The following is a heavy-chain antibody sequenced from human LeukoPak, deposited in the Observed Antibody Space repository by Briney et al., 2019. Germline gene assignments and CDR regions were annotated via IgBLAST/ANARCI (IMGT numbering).Heavy chain of an antibody. V-gene: IGHV3-7*01. Sequence: QTGGSLRLSCAASGFTFSSYWMSWVRQAPGKGLEWVANIKQVGSEISYVDSVEGRFTISRDSAKDSLYLQMNSLRVGDTAVYYCARGPQYFDLLTGYYLDGWGQGTLVTVSS. CDR3: ARGPQYFDLLTGYYLDG. D-gene: IGHD3-9*01. CDR2: IKQVGSEI. J-gene: IGHJ4*02. CDR1: GFTFSSYW.